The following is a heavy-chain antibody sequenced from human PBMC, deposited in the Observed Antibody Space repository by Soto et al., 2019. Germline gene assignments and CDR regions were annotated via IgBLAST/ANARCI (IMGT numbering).Heavy chain of an antibody. CDR2: IYHSGST. V-gene: IGHV4-4*02. CDR1: GGSISSSNW. CDR3: ARVINAQSYDFWSGVLDY. D-gene: IGHD3-3*01. Sequence: QVQLQESGPGLVKPSGTLSLTCAVSGGSISSSNWWSWVRQPPGKGLEWIGEIYHSGSTYYNPSLKSRVTISVDRSKNQFSLKLSSVTAADTAVYYCARVINAQSYDFWSGVLDYWGQGTLVTVSS. J-gene: IGHJ4*02.